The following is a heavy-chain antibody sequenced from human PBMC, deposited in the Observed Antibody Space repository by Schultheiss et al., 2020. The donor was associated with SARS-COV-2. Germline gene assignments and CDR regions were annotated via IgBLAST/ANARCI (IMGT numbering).Heavy chain of an antibody. Sequence: SETLSLTCTVSGGSISSSSYYWGWIRQPPGKGLEWIGSIYYSGSTYYNPSLKSRVTISVDTSKNQFSLKLSSVTAADTAVYYCARPRGDGYNFAFDIWGQGTMVTVSS. CDR1: GGSISSSSYY. J-gene: IGHJ3*02. V-gene: IGHV4-39*01. CDR2: IYYSGST. D-gene: IGHD5-24*01. CDR3: ARPRGDGYNFAFDI.